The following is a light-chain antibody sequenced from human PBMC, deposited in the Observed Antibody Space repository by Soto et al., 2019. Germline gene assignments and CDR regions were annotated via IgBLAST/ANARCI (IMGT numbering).Light chain of an antibody. CDR1: QDITDW. Sequence: DTQMTQSPSSVSASVGDRVTITCRASQDITDWLAWYQQKPGKAPKLLIYAASGLQSGVPSRFSGSGSGTDFTLTISRLQPEDFATYYCQQAHSFPPTFGQGTRLEIK. V-gene: IGKV1-12*01. J-gene: IGKJ5*01. CDR3: QQAHSFPPT. CDR2: AAS.